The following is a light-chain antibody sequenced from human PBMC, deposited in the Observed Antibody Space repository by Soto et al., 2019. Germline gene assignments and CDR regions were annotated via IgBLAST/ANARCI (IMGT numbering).Light chain of an antibody. CDR3: SSYRNSSALV. CDR1: SSDVGGYNY. CDR2: EVS. J-gene: IGLJ3*02. Sequence: QSVLTQPASVSGSPGQSITISCTGTSSDVGGYNYVSWYQQHPGKAPKLMIYEVSNRPSGVSNRFSGSKSGNTASLTFSGLQAEDEADYYCSSYRNSSALVFGGGTKVTVL. V-gene: IGLV2-14*01.